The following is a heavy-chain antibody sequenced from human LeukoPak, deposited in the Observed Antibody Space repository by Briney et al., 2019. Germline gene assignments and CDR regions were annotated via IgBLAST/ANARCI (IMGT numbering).Heavy chain of an antibody. CDR2: ITRDGSST. J-gene: IGHJ6*04. D-gene: IGHD3-16*01. CDR1: GFTFSSSW. Sequence: GGSLRLSCAASGFTFSSSWMHWVRQAPGKGLVWVSRITRDGSSTTYADSVKGRFTTSRGNAKNTLYLQMDSLRDDDTAVYYCARDPGYESWSPFWGGMDVWGNGTTVIVSS. V-gene: IGHV3-74*01. CDR3: ARDPGYESWSPFWGGMDV.